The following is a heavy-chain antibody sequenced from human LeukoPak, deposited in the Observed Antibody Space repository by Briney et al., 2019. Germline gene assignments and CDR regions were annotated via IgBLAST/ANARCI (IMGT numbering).Heavy chain of an antibody. CDR3: ARDPYSSSSNFDY. D-gene: IGHD6-6*01. CDR1: GGTFSSYA. J-gene: IGHJ4*02. V-gene: IGHV1-8*03. Sequence: GSSVKVSCKASGGTFSSYAINWVRQATGQGLEWMGWMNPNSGNTGYAQKFQGRVTITRNTSISTAYMELSSLRSEDTAVYYCARDPYSSSSNFDYWGQGTLVTVSS. CDR2: MNPNSGNT.